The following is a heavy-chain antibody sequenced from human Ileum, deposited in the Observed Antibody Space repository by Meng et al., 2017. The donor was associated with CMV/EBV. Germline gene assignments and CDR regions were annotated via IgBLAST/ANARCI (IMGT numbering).Heavy chain of an antibody. J-gene: IGHJ3*02. CDR1: GYSFTSYW. D-gene: IGHD6-25*01. V-gene: IGHV5-51*01. CDR3: ARSSGRHDAFDI. CDR2: IYPGDSDT. Sequence: GSLRLSCKGSGYSFTSYWIGWVRQMPGKGLEWMGIIYPGDSDTRYSPSFQGQVTISADKSISTAYLQWSSLKASDTAMYYCARSSGRHDAFDIWGQGTMVTVSS.